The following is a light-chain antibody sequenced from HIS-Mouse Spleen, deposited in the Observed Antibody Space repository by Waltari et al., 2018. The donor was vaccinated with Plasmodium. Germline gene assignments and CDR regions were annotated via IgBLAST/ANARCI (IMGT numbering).Light chain of an antibody. J-gene: IGKJ4*01. CDR3: MQALQTPLT. V-gene: IGKV2-28*01. CDR2: LGS. Sequence: DIVMTQSPLSLPVTPGEQASISCRSSQSLLHSNGYNDLDWYLKKPGQSPQLLIYLGSNRASGGPDRFSGSGSGTDFTMKISRVEAEDVGVYYCMQALQTPLTFGGGTKVEIK. CDR1: QSLLHSNGYND.